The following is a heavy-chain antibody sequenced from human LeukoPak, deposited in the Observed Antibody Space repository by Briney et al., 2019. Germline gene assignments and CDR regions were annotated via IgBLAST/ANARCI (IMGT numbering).Heavy chain of an antibody. CDR3: ARYRPPGAPYDY. CDR2: INPNSGGT. J-gene: IGHJ4*02. Sequence: ASVKVSCKASGYTFSIYGISWVRQAPGQGLEWMGWINPNSGGTNYAQKFQGRVSMTRDTPVSTAYMELSRLRSDDTAVYYCARYRPPGAPYDYWGQGTLVTVSS. V-gene: IGHV1-2*02. D-gene: IGHD1-14*01. CDR1: GYTFSIYG.